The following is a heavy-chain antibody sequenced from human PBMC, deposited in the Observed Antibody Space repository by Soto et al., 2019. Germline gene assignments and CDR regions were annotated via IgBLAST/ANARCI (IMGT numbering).Heavy chain of an antibody. CDR3: ARGRFSSSWTLDY. V-gene: IGHV4-34*01. CDR1: GGSFSGYY. D-gene: IGHD6-13*01. J-gene: IGHJ4*02. Sequence: QVQLQQWGAGLLKPSETLSLTCAVYGGSFSGYYWSWIRQPPGKGLEWIGESNHSGSTNYNPSLKSRVTISVDTSKNQFSLKLSSVTAADTAVYYCARGRFSSSWTLDYWGQGTLVTVSS. CDR2: SNHSGST.